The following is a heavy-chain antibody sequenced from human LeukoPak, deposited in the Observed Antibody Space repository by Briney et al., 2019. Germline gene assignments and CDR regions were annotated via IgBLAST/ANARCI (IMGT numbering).Heavy chain of an antibody. CDR1: GFTFSSYA. J-gene: IGHJ4*02. CDR2: ISGSGGST. D-gene: IGHD6-19*01. V-gene: IGHV3-23*01. CDR3: AKAYSSGWYGHLDY. Sequence: PGGSLRLSCAASGFTFSSYAMSWVRQAPGKGLESVSAISGSGGSTYYADSVKGRFTISRDNSKNTLYLQMNSLRAEDTAVYYCAKAYSSGWYGHLDYWGQGTLVTVSS.